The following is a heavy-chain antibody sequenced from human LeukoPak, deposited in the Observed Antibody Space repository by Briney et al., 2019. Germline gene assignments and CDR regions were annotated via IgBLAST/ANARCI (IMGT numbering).Heavy chain of an antibody. CDR2: IRYDGSNK. CDR3: AKIGVGANWFDP. J-gene: IGHJ5*02. CDR1: GFTFRSYG. D-gene: IGHD1-26*01. V-gene: IGHV3-30*02. Sequence: PGGSLRLSCAASGFTFRSYGMHWVRQAPGKGLEWVAFIRYDGSNKYYADSVKGRFTISRDNSKNTLYLQMNSLRAEDTAVYYCAKIGVGANWFDPWGQGTLVTVSS.